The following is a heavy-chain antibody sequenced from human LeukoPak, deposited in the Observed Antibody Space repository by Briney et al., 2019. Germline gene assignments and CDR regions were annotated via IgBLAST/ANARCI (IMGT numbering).Heavy chain of an antibody. CDR3: AKDAVVSGTMGRQNY. CDR1: AFTFNTYW. J-gene: IGHJ4*02. Sequence: PGGSLRLSCAASAFTFNTYWMHWVRQVPGRGLEWVSRINGDESSTNYADSVKGRFTISRDNSKNTLYLQMNSLRAEDTAVYYCAKDAVVSGTMGRQNYWGQGTLVTVSS. D-gene: IGHD6-19*01. CDR2: INGDESST. V-gene: IGHV3-74*01.